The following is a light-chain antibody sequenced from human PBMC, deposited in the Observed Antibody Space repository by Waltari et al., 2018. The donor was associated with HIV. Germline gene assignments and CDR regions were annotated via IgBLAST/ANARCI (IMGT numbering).Light chain of an antibody. CDR1: SPNIGSNY. Sequence: QSVLTQSPSASGTPGPRVTISCCGSSPNIGSNYVTWYRNRPGTAPKLLIDRNGQRPSGVPDRFSGSKSGTSASLAITGLQSEDEADYYCAAWDDSLRGVAFGGGTRLTVL. CDR3: AAWDDSLRGVA. V-gene: IGLV1-47*01. J-gene: IGLJ2*01. CDR2: RNG.